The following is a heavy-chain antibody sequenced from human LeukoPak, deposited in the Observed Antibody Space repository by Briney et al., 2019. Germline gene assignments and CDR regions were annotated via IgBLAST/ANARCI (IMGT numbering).Heavy chain of an antibody. Sequence: SETLSLTCAVSGGSVSHSNWWTWVRQSPGKGLEWIGEVHPSEGTNYNPSLKSRVTISVDTSKNQLSLKLSSVTAADTAVYFCARIYDNSGYYYLHYWGQGTLVTVSS. CDR3: ARIYDNSGYYYLHY. J-gene: IGHJ4*02. D-gene: IGHD3-22*01. CDR2: VHPSEGT. CDR1: GGSVSHSNW. V-gene: IGHV4-4*02.